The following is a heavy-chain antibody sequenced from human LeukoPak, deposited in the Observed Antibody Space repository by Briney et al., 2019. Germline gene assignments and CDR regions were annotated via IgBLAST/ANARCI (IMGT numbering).Heavy chain of an antibody. Sequence: GGSLRLSCAASGFTISSYAIHWVRQAPGKGLEGVTIISYDVSNKYYPDSVKGRFTISRDNSKNTLYLQMNSLRAEDTAVYYCARGYINSYYHSYMDVWGKGTTVTVSS. D-gene: IGHD4-11*01. J-gene: IGHJ6*03. CDR2: ISYDVSNK. V-gene: IGHV3-30*01. CDR1: GFTISSYA. CDR3: ARGYINSYYHSYMDV.